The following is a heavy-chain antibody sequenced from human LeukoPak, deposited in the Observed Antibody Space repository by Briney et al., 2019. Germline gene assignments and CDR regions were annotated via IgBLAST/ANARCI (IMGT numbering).Heavy chain of an antibody. CDR3: ARIGADGSFDY. CDR2: TRNKANSYTT. D-gene: IGHD1-26*01. J-gene: IGHJ4*02. CDR1: GFTVSSNY. V-gene: IGHV3-72*01. Sequence: PGGSLRLSCAASGFTVSSNYMSWVRQAPGKGLEWVGRTRNKANSYTTEYAASVKGRFTISRDDSKNSLYLQMNSLKTEDTAVYYCARIGADGSFDYWGQGTLVTVSS.